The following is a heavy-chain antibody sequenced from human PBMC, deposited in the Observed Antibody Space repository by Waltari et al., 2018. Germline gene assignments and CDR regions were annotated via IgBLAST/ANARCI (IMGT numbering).Heavy chain of an antibody. Sequence: QITLTESGPTLVQPTQTLPLPFTFSGVSPSPSGARVGWTRQPAGKALEWLALIYVNDDKRYSPSLKSRLTITKDTSKNQVVLTMTNMDPVDTATYYCAHIDPAGYYDSSGYPDYWGQGTLVTVSS. CDR3: AHIDPAGYYDSSGYPDY. D-gene: IGHD3-22*01. J-gene: IGHJ4*02. CDR2: IYVNDDK. CDR1: GVSPSPSGAR. V-gene: IGHV2-5*01.